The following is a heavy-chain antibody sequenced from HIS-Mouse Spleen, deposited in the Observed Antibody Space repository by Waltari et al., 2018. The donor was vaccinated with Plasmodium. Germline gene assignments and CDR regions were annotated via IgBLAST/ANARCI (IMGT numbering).Heavy chain of an antibody. D-gene: IGHD6-13*01. CDR3: ARESSSSWYFDY. J-gene: IGHJ4*02. Sequence: EVQLVESGGGLVKLGGSLRRSCAASGFTFSIYSMNWVRQAPGKGLEWVTSISSSSSYIYYADSVKGRFTIARDNAKNSLYLQMNSLRAEDTAVYYCARESSSSWYFDYWGQGTLVTVSS. CDR2: ISSSSSYI. CDR1: GFTFSIYS. V-gene: IGHV3-21*01.